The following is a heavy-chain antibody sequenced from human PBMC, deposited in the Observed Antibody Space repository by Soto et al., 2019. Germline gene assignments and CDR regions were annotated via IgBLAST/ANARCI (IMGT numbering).Heavy chain of an antibody. CDR2: IIPSFGTA. CDR3: ARSEKGGYYYFDY. J-gene: IGHJ4*02. V-gene: IGHV1-69*01. Sequence: QVQLVQSGAEVKKPGSSVKVSCKASGGTFSSYAISWVRQAPGQGLEWMGGIIPSFGTANYAQTFQGRVKITADESTSTAYMELSSLRYEDTAVYYCARSEKGGYYYFDYWGQGTLVTVSS. D-gene: IGHD3-22*01. CDR1: GGTFSSYA.